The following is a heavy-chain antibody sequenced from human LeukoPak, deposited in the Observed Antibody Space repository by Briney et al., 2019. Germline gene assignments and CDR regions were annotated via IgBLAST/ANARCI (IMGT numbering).Heavy chain of an antibody. V-gene: IGHV3-48*03. CDR3: ARESIAVAGAPFDY. CDR1: GFTFSSYE. D-gene: IGHD6-19*01. Sequence: GGSLRLFCAAPGFTFSSYEMNGVRHAPGKGLEEVSYISSGSTIYDPDSVTGQFPISRGHAKNSLYLEMNSLRAEDTAVYYCARESIAVAGAPFDYWGQGTVVSVSS. J-gene: IGHJ4*02. CDR2: ISSGSTI.